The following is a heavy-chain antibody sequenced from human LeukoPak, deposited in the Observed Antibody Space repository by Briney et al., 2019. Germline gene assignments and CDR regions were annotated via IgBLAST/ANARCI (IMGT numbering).Heavy chain of an antibody. CDR2: INSDGSST. D-gene: IGHD1-1*01. CDR3: AKSDLERVSFDY. Sequence: GGSLRLSCAASGFTFSSYWMHWVRQAPGKGLVWVSRINSDGSSTSYADSVKGRFTISRDNAKNTLYLQMNSLRADDTAVYYCAKSDLERVSFDYWGQGTLVTVSS. J-gene: IGHJ4*02. V-gene: IGHV3-74*01. CDR1: GFTFSSYW.